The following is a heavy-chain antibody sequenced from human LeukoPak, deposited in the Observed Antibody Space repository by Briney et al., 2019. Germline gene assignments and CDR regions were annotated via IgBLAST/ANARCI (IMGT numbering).Heavy chain of an antibody. V-gene: IGHV4-4*07. CDR1: GVSINSYY. J-gene: IGHJ4*02. CDR3: ARDGDYDSGVFDV. D-gene: IGHD3-22*01. CDR2: SHGSGST. Sequence: PSETLSLSCNVSGVSINSYYWSWLRQTPGKGLEWIGRSHGSGSTNYNPSLKNRVTISIDKSKKSLSLSLTSVTAADTALYFCARDGDYDSGVFDVWGQGTLVTVSS.